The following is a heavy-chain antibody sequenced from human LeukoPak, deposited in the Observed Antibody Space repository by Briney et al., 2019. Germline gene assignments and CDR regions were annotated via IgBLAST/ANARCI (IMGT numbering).Heavy chain of an antibody. J-gene: IGHJ6*03. D-gene: IGHD3-3*01. CDR2: IRYDGSNK. CDR3: AKGSKEVLFTRDHYMDV. CDR1: GFTFSSYG. Sequence: GGSLRLSCAASGFTFSSYGMHWVRQAPGKGLEWVAFIRYDGSNKYYADSVKGRFTISRDNSKNTLYLQMNSLRAEDTAVYYCAKGSKEVLFTRDHYMDVWGKGTTVTISS. V-gene: IGHV3-30*02.